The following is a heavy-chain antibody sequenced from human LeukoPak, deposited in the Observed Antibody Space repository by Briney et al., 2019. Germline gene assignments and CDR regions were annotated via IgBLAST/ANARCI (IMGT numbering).Heavy chain of an antibody. Sequence: GGSLRLSCAAFGFIVRSNHINWVRQAPGKGLEWVSITYSGDTTYYADSVKGRFTISRDNSKNTLFLQMNSLRAEDTAVYYCAKEVAYCTSTSCYGHFDYWGQGTLVTVSS. J-gene: IGHJ4*02. D-gene: IGHD2-2*01. CDR3: AKEVAYCTSTSCYGHFDY. CDR2: TYSGDTT. CDR1: GFIVRSNH. V-gene: IGHV3-53*01.